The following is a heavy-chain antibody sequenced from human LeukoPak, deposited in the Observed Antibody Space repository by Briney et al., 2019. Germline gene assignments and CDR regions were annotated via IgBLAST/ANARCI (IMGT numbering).Heavy chain of an antibody. CDR1: GYSFSIYG. CDR3: ARCGAAVTTHFSH. V-gene: IGHV1-18*01. CDR2: ISASDGTT. Sequence: ASVKVSCKASGYSFSIYGITWARQAPGQGLEYLGWISASDGTTNYAQKVQDRVTMTTDTSTSSAYLELRSLRSEDTAVYYCARCGAAVTTHFSHWGQGTLVTVSS. D-gene: IGHD4-17*01. J-gene: IGHJ4*02.